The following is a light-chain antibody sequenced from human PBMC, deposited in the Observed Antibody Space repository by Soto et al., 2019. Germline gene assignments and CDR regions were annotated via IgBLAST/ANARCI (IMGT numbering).Light chain of an antibody. CDR3: QQSYSTPRT. CDR2: AAS. CDR1: QNINNY. J-gene: IGKJ1*01. V-gene: IGKV1-39*01. Sequence: IHMTLSPSSLSASVGYRVTITCRASQNINNYLSWYQQRQGKAPKLLIYAASSLQSGVPSRFSGSGYGTDFNLTISSLQPEDFATYYCQQSYSTPRTFGQGTKVDIK.